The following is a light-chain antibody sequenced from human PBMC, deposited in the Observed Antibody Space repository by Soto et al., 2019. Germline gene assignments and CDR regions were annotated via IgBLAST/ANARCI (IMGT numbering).Light chain of an antibody. V-gene: IGKV3-15*01. CDR1: QSVSSN. J-gene: IGKJ2*01. CDR3: QHYNNWFT. CDR2: GAS. Sequence: EIVMTQSPATLSVSPGERATISCRASQSVSSNLAWYQQKPGQAPRLLIYGASTRDTGIPSRFSGSGSGTEFTLTISSLQYEDVAVYYCQHYNNWFTFGQGTKLEIK.